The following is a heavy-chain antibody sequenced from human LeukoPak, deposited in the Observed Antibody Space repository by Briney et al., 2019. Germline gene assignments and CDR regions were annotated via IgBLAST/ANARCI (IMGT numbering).Heavy chain of an antibody. V-gene: IGHV4-38-2*01. CDR1: GYSLSSGYY. J-gene: IGHJ4*02. Sequence: SETLSLTCAVSGYSLSSGYYWGWIRQPPGKGLEWIGSIYHSGSTYYNPSLKSRVTISVDTSKNQFSLKLTSVTAADTAVYYCARGGVRGSGSFYNPFDYWGQGTLVTVSS. D-gene: IGHD3-10*01. CDR3: ARGGVRGSGSFYNPFDY. CDR2: IYHSGST.